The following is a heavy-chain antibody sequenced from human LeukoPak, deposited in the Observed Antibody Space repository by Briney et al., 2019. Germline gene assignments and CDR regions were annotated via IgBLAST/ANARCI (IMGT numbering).Heavy chain of an antibody. CDR2: IKQDGSEK. V-gene: IGHV3-7*03. Sequence: GGSLRLSCAASGFTFSSYWMSWVRQAPGKGLEWVANIKQDGSEKYYVDSVKSRFTISRDNAKNSLYLQMNSLGAEDTAVYYCARVGVEQQLEEYYFDYWGQGTLVTVSS. CDR1: GFTFSSYW. D-gene: IGHD6-13*01. CDR3: ARVGVEQQLEEYYFDY. J-gene: IGHJ4*02.